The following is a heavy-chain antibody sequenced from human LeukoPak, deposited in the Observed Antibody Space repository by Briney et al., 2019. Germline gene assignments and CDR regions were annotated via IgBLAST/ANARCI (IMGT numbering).Heavy chain of an antibody. CDR3: AREIWGMNYFDY. CDR1: GGSVSSATYY. V-gene: IGHV4-61*01. Sequence: PSETVSLTCTVSGGSVSSATYYWSWIRQPPGKGLEWIGYIYYSGSTNYNPSLKSRVTISVDMSKNQFSLKLSSVTAADTAVYYCAREIWGMNYFDYWGQGTLVTVSS. CDR2: IYYSGST. D-gene: IGHD7-27*01. J-gene: IGHJ4*02.